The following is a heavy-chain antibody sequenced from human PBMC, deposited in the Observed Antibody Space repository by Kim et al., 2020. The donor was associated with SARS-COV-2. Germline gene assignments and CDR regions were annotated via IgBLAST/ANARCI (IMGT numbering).Heavy chain of an antibody. V-gene: IGHV3-11*01. CDR3: ARAITAAGTGYYYYGMDV. J-gene: IGHJ6*02. CDR2: ISSSGSTI. Sequence: GGSLRLSCTASGFTFSDYYMSWIRQAPGKGLEWVSFISSSGSTIYYADSVNGRFTITRDNAKNSLYLQMNSLRAEDTAVYYCARAITAAGTGYYYYGMDVLGQGTTVPGPS. CDR1: GFTFSDYY. D-gene: IGHD6-13*01.